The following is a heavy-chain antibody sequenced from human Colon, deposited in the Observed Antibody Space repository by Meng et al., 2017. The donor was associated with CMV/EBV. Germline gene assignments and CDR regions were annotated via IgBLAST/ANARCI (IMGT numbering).Heavy chain of an antibody. V-gene: IGHV1-46*01. D-gene: IGHD3-10*01. CDR1: FTSND. J-gene: IGHJ4*02. CDR3: ARDNRDNLYYYGSGSYCFDY. CDR2: INPSGGST. Sequence: FTSNDIHWVRQAPGQGLEWMGLINPSGGSTTYAQKFQGRVTMTRDTSTTTVYMELSSLRSEDTAIFYCARDNRDNLYYYGSGSYCFDYWGQGTLVTVSS.